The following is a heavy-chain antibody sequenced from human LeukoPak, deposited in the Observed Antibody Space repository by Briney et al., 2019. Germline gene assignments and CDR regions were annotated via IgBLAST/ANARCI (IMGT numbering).Heavy chain of an antibody. V-gene: IGHV4-61*01. CDR1: GGSISSGSYY. J-gene: IGHJ6*03. CDR2: IYYSGST. CDR3: ARYYYDFWSGYYSHLYYYYYYMDV. Sequence: SETLSLTCTVSGGSISSGSYYWSWIRQPPGKGLEWIGYIYYSGSTNYNPSLKSRVTISVDTSKNQFSLKLSSVTAADTAVYYCARYYYDFWSGYYSHLYYYYYYMDVWGKGTTVTVSS. D-gene: IGHD3-3*01.